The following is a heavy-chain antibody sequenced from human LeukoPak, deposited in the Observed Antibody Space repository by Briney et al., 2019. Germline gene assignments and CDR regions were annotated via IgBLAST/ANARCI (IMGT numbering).Heavy chain of an antibody. D-gene: IGHD1-26*01. V-gene: IGHV4-38-2*02. CDR2: IYEGETT. J-gene: IGHJ5*02. CDR3: AKNGQSGFSFDP. CDR1: GYFITTGHY. Sequence: SETLSLTCTVSGYFITTGHYWGWARQPPGKGLEWIGSIYEGETTYYNPSLKTRLTISLDTSKNQFSLKLSSVTAADTAVYHCAKNGQSGFSFDPWGQGTLVTISS.